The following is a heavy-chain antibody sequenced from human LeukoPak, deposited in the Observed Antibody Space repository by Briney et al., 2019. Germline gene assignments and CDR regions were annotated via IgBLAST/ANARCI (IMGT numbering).Heavy chain of an antibody. Sequence: KPSETLPLTCAVYGGSFSGYYWSWIRQPPGKGLEWIGEINHSGSTNYNPSLKSRVTISVDTSKNQFSLKLSSVTAADTAVYYCARVRGNYYYDSSGYPRVHAFDIWGQGTMVTVSS. CDR2: INHSGST. D-gene: IGHD3-22*01. J-gene: IGHJ3*02. V-gene: IGHV4-34*01. CDR3: ARVRGNYYYDSSGYPRVHAFDI. CDR1: GGSFSGYY.